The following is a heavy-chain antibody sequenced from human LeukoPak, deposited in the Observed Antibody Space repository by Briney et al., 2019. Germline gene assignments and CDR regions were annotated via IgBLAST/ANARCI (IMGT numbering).Heavy chain of an antibody. CDR3: ARDSGASGGSEKWAYYYYMDV. Sequence: GGSLRLSCAASGFTFSSYSMNWVRQAPGKGLEWVSSISSSSSYIYYADSVKGRFTIPRDNAKNSLYLQMNSLRAEDTAVYYCARDSGASGGSEKWAYYYYMDVWGKGTTVTVSS. D-gene: IGHD2-8*02. V-gene: IGHV3-21*01. CDR2: ISSSSSYI. CDR1: GFTFSSYS. J-gene: IGHJ6*03.